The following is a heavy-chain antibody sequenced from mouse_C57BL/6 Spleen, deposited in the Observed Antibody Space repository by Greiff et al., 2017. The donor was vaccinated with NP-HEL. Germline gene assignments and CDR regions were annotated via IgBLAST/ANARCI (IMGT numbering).Heavy chain of an antibody. CDR3: ARGRSNYGYFDV. J-gene: IGHJ1*03. CDR1: GYTFTSYW. D-gene: IGHD2-5*01. V-gene: IGHV1-69*01. Sequence: VQLQQPGAELVMPGASVKLSCKASGYTFTSYWLHWVKQRPGQGLEWIGELDPSDSYTNYNQKFKGKSTLTVDKSSSTAYMQLSSLTSEDSAVYYCARGRSNYGYFDVWGTGTTVTVSS. CDR2: LDPSDSYT.